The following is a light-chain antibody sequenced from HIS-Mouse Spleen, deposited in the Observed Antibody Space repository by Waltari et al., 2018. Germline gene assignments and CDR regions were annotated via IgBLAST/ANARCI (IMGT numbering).Light chain of an antibody. CDR1: SSDVGSYNL. V-gene: IGLV2-23*03. CDR3: CSYAGSSTFKV. J-gene: IGLJ2*01. CDR2: EGS. Sequence: QSALTQPASVSGSPGQSITIYCTGTSSDVGSYNLVSWYQQHPGKAPKLMIYEGSKRPSGVSNRFSGSKSGNTASLTISGLQAEDEADYYCCSYAGSSTFKVFGGGTKLTVL.